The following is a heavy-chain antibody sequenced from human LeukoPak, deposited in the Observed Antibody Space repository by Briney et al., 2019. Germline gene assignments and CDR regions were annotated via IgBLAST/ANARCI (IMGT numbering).Heavy chain of an antibody. CDR1: GGSISSGGYY. J-gene: IGHJ4*02. D-gene: IGHD4-23*01. Sequence: PSQTLSLTCTVSGGSISSGGYYWSWIRQHPGKGLEWIGFISYSGYTSYSPSLKSRVAISVDTSKSQFSLRLNSMTAADTAIYYCARGRNDNGGMFFDSWAQGTLVTVSS. CDR3: ARGRNDNGGMFFDS. V-gene: IGHV4-31*03. CDR2: ISYSGYT.